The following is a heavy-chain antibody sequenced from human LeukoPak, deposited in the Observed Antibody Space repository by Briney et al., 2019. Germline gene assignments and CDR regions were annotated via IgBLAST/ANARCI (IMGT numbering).Heavy chain of an antibody. CDR2: IIPIFGTA. CDR3: ARGSRITIFGVVIRGHWFDP. D-gene: IGHD3-3*01. Sequence: SVKVSCKASGGTFSSYAISWVRQAPGQGLEWMGGIIPIFGTANYAQKFQGRVTITADKSTSTAYMELNRLRSDDTAVYYCARGSRITIFGVVIRGHWFDPWGQGTLVTVSS. CDR1: GGTFSSYA. J-gene: IGHJ5*02. V-gene: IGHV1-69*06.